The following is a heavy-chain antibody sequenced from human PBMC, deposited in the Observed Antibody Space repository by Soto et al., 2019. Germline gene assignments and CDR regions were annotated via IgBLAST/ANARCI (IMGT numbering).Heavy chain of an antibody. CDR3: ARAGAGFGNDNWFDP. J-gene: IGHJ5*02. Sequence: HLQLQESGSGLVKPSQTLSLTCAVSGGSISSGDYSWSWIRQPPGKGLEWIGYIYRSGSTYSNPSLKSRVIISVDTSKNQFALHLNAVTAADTAVYYCARAGAGFGNDNWFDPWGQGILVTVSS. V-gene: IGHV4-30-2*01. CDR1: GGSISSGDYS. CDR2: IYRSGST. D-gene: IGHD3-10*01.